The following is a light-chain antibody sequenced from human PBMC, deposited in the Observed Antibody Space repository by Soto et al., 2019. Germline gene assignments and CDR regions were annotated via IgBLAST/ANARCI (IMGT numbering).Light chain of an antibody. CDR1: QSISSW. V-gene: IGKV1-5*01. CDR3: QLYNSYYSGVFI. J-gene: IGKJ3*01. CDR2: DAS. Sequence: DIQITQSPSTLSASVGDRVTITCRAIQSISSWLAWYQQKPGKAPKLLIYDASSLESGVPSRFSGSGSGTEFTLTISSLQPDDFATYYCQLYNSYYSGVFIFGAGTKVDIK.